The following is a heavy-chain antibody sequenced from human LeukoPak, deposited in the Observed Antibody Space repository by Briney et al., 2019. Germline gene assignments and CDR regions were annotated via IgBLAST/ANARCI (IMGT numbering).Heavy chain of an antibody. V-gene: IGHV3-21*01. Sequence: GGSLRLSCAASGFTFSSYSMNWVRQAPGRGLEWVSSISSSSSYIYYADSVKGRFTISRDNAKNSLYLQMKSLRAEDTAVYYCARDLHDDYGDYWGQGTLVTVSS. J-gene: IGHJ4*02. CDR2: ISSSSSYI. D-gene: IGHD3-3*01. CDR3: ARDLHDDYGDY. CDR1: GFTFSSYS.